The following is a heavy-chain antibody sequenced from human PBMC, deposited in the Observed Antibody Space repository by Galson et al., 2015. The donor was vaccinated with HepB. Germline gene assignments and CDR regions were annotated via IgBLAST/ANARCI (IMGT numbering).Heavy chain of an antibody. D-gene: IGHD3-3*01. V-gene: IGHV1-18*01. CDR1: GYTFNSYG. J-gene: IGHJ6*02. CDR3: ARFLDGLPPRGPVHYGMDV. Sequence: SVKVSCKASGYTFNSYGISWVRQAPGQGLEWIGWISAYNGITNYAQKIQGRVTMTTDTSTSTAYMQLRSLRTDDTAVYYCARFLDGLPPRGPVHYGMDVWGQGTTVTVSS. CDR2: ISAYNGIT.